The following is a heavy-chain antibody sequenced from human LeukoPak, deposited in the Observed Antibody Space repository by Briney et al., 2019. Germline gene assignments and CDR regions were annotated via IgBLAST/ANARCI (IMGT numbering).Heavy chain of an antibody. J-gene: IGHJ6*03. Sequence: RPSETLSLTCTVSGGSIRGYYLSWVRQPPGKGLEWIAYIYYSGSTNYNPSLKSRVTISLDTSKNQFSLKLSSVTAADTAVYYCAVGATHYYMDVWGKGTTVTVSS. V-gene: IGHV4-59*08. CDR2: IYYSGST. CDR3: AVGATHYYMDV. CDR1: GGSIRGYY. D-gene: IGHD3-16*01.